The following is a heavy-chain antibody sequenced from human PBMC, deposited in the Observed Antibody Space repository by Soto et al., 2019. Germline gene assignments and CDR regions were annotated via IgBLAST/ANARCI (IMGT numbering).Heavy chain of an antibody. J-gene: IGHJ4*02. CDR1: GFIFSNYW. V-gene: IGHV3-74*01. Sequence: GGSLRLSCAASGFIFSNYWMHWVRQAPGKGLVWVSRINSDGSSTSYADSVKGRCTISRDNARNTLYLQMNSLRAEDTAVYYCVRGRSGSYYDYWGQGTLVTVSS. CDR2: INSDGSST. D-gene: IGHD1-26*01. CDR3: VRGRSGSYYDY.